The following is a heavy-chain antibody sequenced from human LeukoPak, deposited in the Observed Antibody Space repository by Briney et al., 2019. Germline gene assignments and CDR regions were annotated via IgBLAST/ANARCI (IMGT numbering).Heavy chain of an antibody. V-gene: IGHV1-2*02. Sequence: ASVKVSCKASGYTFTGYYMHWVRQAPGQGLEWMGWINPNSGGTNYAQKFQGRVTMTRDTSISTAYMELGRLRSDDTAVYYCARFGGIQLWFFDYWGQGTLVTVSS. CDR1: GYTFTGYY. D-gene: IGHD5-18*01. CDR2: INPNSGGT. J-gene: IGHJ4*02. CDR3: ARFGGIQLWFFDY.